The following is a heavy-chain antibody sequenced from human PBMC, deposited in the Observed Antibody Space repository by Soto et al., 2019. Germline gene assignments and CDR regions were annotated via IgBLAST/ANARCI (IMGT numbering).Heavy chain of an antibody. CDR3: ARRGIILSGYLDY. Sequence: SETLSLTCAVSGGSISSSNWWSWVRQPPGKGLEWIGEIYHSGSTNYNPSLKSRVTISVDKSKNQFSLKLSSVTAADTAVYYCARRGIILSGYLDYWGQGTLVTVSS. D-gene: IGHD1-26*01. CDR1: GGSISSSNW. CDR2: IYHSGST. J-gene: IGHJ4*02. V-gene: IGHV4-4*02.